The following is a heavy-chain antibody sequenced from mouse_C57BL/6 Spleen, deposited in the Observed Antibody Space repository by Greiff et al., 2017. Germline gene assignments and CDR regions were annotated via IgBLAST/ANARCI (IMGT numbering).Heavy chain of an antibody. V-gene: IGHV5-9*01. Sequence: EVQLVESGGGLVKPGGSLKLSCAASGFTFSSYTMSWVRQTPEKRLEWVATISGAGGNTYYPDSVKGRFTISRDNAKNTLYLQMSSLRSEDTALYYCASPYDGYYAWFAYWGQGTLVTVSA. CDR1: GFTFSSYT. CDR3: ASPYDGYYAWFAY. D-gene: IGHD2-3*01. CDR2: ISGAGGNT. J-gene: IGHJ3*01.